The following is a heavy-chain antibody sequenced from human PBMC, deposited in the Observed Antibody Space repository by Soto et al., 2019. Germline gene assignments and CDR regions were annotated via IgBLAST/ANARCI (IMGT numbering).Heavy chain of an antibody. Sequence: PGGSLRLSCAASGFTFSSYSMNWVRQAPGKGLEWVSYIRSSSSPIYYADSVKGRFIISRDNAKNSLYLQMNSLRDEDTAIYYCARDEILTGSPHYHYGMDVWGQGTTVTVSS. V-gene: IGHV3-48*02. CDR3: ARDEILTGSPHYHYGMDV. CDR2: IRSSSSPI. J-gene: IGHJ6*02. CDR1: GFTFSSYS. D-gene: IGHD3-9*01.